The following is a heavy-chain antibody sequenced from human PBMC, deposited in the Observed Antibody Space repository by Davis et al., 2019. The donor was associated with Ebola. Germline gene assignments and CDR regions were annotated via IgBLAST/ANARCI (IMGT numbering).Heavy chain of an antibody. CDR2: ISDDGSNK. V-gene: IGHV3-30*03. D-gene: IGHD3-22*01. CDR1: GFTFSSRG. J-gene: IGHJ4*02. Sequence: GESLKISCAASGFTFSSRGMHWVRQAPGKGLEWVALISDDGSNKYYADSVKGRFTISRDNSKNTMYLQMNSLRAEDTAVYYCARDRVGSGYYYGSYFDYWGQGTLVTVSS. CDR3: ARDRVGSGYYYGSYFDY.